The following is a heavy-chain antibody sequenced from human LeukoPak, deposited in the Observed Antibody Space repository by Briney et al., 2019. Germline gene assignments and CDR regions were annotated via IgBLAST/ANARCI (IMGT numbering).Heavy chain of an antibody. CDR3: ARSLGGAYDY. Sequence: PGGSLRLSCAASGFPFSSYWMHWVRQAQGKGLVWVSRINIDGSNTNYADSVKGRFTISRNNAKNTLYLQMDSLRAEDTAVYYRARSLGGAYDYWGQGTLVTVSS. CDR2: INIDGSNT. CDR1: GFPFSSYW. V-gene: IGHV3-74*01. D-gene: IGHD1-26*01. J-gene: IGHJ4*02.